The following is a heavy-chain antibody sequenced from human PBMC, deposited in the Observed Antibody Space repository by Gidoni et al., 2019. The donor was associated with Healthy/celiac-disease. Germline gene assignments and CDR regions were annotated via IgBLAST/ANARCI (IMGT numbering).Heavy chain of an antibody. J-gene: IGHJ4*02. CDR3: TTDPIHLYYYDSSGYYYVDY. V-gene: IGHV3-15*01. CDR2: IKSKTDGGTT. Sequence: EVQLVESGGGLVKPGGSLRLSCAASGFPFSNAWMSWVRQAPGKGLGWVGRIKSKTDGGTTDYAAPVKGRFTISRDDSKNTLYLQMNSLKTEDTAVYYCTTDPIHLYYYDSSGYYYVDYWGQGTLVTVSS. CDR1: GFPFSNAW. D-gene: IGHD3-22*01.